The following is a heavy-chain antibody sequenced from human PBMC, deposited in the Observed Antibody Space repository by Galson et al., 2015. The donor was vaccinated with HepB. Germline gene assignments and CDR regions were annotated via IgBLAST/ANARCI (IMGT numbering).Heavy chain of an antibody. J-gene: IGHJ6*02. CDR3: AREVIAAAGILRYYYYYHGMDV. D-gene: IGHD6-13*01. CDR2: ISYDGSNK. CDR1: GFTFSSYA. Sequence: SLRLSCAASGFTFSSYAMHWVRQAPGKGLEWVAVISYDGSNKYYADSVKGRFTISRDNSKNTLYLQMNSLRAEDTAVYYCAREVIAAAGILRYYYYYHGMDVWGQGTTVTVSS. V-gene: IGHV3-30-3*01.